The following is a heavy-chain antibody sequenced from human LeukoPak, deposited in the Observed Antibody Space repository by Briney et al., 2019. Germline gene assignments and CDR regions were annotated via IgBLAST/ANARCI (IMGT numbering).Heavy chain of an antibody. Sequence: GGSLRLSCAASGFTFSSYGMHWVRQAPGKGLEWVAFIRYDGSNKYYADSVKGRFTISRDNSKNTLYLQMNSLRAEDTAVYYCAKDQHYYDSSGKYNWFDPWGQGTLVTVSS. CDR1: GFTFSSYG. J-gene: IGHJ5*02. V-gene: IGHV3-30*02. CDR2: IRYDGSNK. CDR3: AKDQHYYDSSGKYNWFDP. D-gene: IGHD3-22*01.